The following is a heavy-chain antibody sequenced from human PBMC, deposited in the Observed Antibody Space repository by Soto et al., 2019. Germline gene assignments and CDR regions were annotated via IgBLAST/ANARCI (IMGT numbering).Heavy chain of an antibody. J-gene: IGHJ6*02. Sequence: QVQLVQSGAEVKKPGASVKVTCKVSGYTLTELSMHWVRKAPGKGLEWMGGFDPEDGETIYEQKFQDRVTMTEDTSSDTDYMELSSLRSEDTAVYYCATRGLVPAAIDYYHGMDVWGQGTTVTVSS. D-gene: IGHD2-2*01. CDR3: ATRGLVPAAIDYYHGMDV. CDR2: FDPEDGET. V-gene: IGHV1-24*01. CDR1: GYTLTELS.